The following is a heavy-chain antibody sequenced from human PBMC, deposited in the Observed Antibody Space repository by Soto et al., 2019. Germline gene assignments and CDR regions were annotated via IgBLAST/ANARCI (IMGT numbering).Heavy chain of an antibody. V-gene: IGHV3-30*18. CDR3: AKGPVGATPDDY. D-gene: IGHD1-26*01. Sequence: LRLSCAASGFTFSSYGMHWVRQAPGKGLEWVAVISYDGSNKYYADSVKGRFTISRDNSKNTLYLQMNSLRAEDTAVYYCAKGPVGATPDDYWGQGTLVTVSS. CDR2: ISYDGSNK. CDR1: GFTFSSYG. J-gene: IGHJ4*02.